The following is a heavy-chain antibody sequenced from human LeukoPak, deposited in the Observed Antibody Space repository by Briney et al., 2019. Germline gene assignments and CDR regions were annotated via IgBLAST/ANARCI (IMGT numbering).Heavy chain of an antibody. CDR1: GYTLTELS. V-gene: IGHV1-24*01. CDR2: FDPEDGET. CDR3: ATATLAAAGHQEYFQH. D-gene: IGHD6-13*01. Sequence: ASVKVSCKVSGYTLTELSMHWVRQAPGKGLEWMGGFDPEDGETIYAQKFQGRATMTEDTSTDTAYMELSSLRSEDTAVYYCATATLAAAGHQEYFQHWGQGTLVTVSS. J-gene: IGHJ1*01.